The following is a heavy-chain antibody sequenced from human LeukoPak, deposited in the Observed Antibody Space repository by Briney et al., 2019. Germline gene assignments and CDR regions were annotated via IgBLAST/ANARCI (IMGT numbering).Heavy chain of an antibody. D-gene: IGHD2-2*01. CDR2: IYHSGST. V-gene: IGHV4-30-2*05. Sequence: SETLSLTRAVSGGSISSGGYSWSWIRQPPGKGLEWIGYIYHSGSTYYNPSLKSRVTISVDTSKNQFSLKLSSVTAADTAVYYCARAGYRSSTSCYHYYYYGMDVWGQGTTVTVSS. CDR1: GGSISSGGYS. CDR3: ARAGYRSSTSCYHYYYYGMDV. J-gene: IGHJ6*02.